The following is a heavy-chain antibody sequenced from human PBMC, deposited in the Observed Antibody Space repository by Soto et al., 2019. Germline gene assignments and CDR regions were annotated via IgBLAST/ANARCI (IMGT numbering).Heavy chain of an antibody. CDR3: ARDQIRDIGVVPTTILDTFEC. CDR2: ISSYNGNA. CDR1: GYTFTSHG. D-gene: IGHD2-2*01. Sequence: ASVKVSCTASGYTFTSHGISWVRQAPGQGLEWMGWISSYNGNAVYAHKVQGRVTMTRDTSTNTAYMELRSLRSDDTAVYYCARDQIRDIGVVPTTILDTFECWGQGTMVTV. J-gene: IGHJ3*01. V-gene: IGHV1-18*01.